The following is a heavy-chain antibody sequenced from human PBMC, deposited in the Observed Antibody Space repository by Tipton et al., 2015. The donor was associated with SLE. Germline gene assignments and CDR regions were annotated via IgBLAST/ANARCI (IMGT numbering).Heavy chain of an antibody. J-gene: IGHJ4*02. CDR2: IHESGST. V-gene: IGHV4-59*11. CDR3: AICVHHFFDQ. D-gene: IGHD5/OR15-5a*01. Sequence: TLSHTCTVSGYSSSSHYWTWIRQPPGKRPEWIGYIHESGSTNYNPSLKSRVTISADTSKNQFSLKLSSVTAADTPLYFCAICVHHFFDQWGQGTLVTVPS. CDR1: GYSSSSHY.